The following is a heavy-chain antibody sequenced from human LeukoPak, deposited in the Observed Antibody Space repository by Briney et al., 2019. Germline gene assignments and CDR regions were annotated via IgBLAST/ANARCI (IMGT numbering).Heavy chain of an antibody. CDR1: GYTFTSYD. CDR2: MDPNSVNT. CDR3: AGLGYCSSTSCLALGY. Sequence: ASVKVSCKASGYTFTSYDINWVRQATGQGLEWMGWMDPNSVNTGYAQKFQGRVTMTRNTSISTAYMELSSLRSEDTAVYYCAGLGYCSSTSCLALGYWGQGTLVTVSS. D-gene: IGHD2-2*01. V-gene: IGHV1-8*01. J-gene: IGHJ4*02.